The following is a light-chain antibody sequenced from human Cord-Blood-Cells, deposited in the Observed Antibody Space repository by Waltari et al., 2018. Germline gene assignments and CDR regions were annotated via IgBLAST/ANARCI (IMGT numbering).Light chain of an antibody. J-gene: IGLJ1*01. Sequence: QSALTQPASVSGSPRQSLTISSTGTSRDVRSYNLVSWYQQHPGKAPKLMIYEVSKRPSGVSNRFSGSKSGNTASLTISGLQAEDEADYYCCSYAGSSTFYVFGTGTKVTVL. CDR2: EVS. CDR1: SRDVRSYNL. V-gene: IGLV2-23*02. CDR3: CSYAGSSTFYV.